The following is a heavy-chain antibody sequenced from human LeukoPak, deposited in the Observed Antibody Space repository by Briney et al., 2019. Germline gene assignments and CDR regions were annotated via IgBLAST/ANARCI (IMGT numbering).Heavy chain of an antibody. D-gene: IGHD2-15*01. CDR1: GFIFSPYA. J-gene: IGHJ4*02. CDR3: TRGYYRVDF. Sequence: GGSLRLSCSASGFIFSPYAMHWVRQAPGKGLEWVSHISGGSPVIDYADSVKGRFTISRENAKNSLYLQMNSLRAEDTAVYYCTRGYYRVDFWGQGTLVTVSS. V-gene: IGHV3-48*01. CDR2: ISGGSPVI.